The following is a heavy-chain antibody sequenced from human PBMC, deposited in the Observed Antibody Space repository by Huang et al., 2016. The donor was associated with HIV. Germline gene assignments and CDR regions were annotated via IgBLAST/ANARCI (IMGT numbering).Heavy chain of an antibody. D-gene: IGHD3-16*01. Sequence: EVQLVESGGGFVQPGGSLRLSCAASGFTLRSYWMHWVRQVPGKGLEWDSRFNSDGTHTANADSVKCRCTIARDNAKNTMYLQMNRLRVEDTAVYYCARDRGGDEAFDIWGQGTMVTVSS. CDR2: FNSDGTHT. V-gene: IGHV3-74*01. J-gene: IGHJ3*02. CDR1: GFTLRSYW. CDR3: ARDRGGDEAFDI.